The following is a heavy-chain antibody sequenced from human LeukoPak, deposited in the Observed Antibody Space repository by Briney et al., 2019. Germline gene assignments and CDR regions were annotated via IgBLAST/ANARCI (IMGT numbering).Heavy chain of an antibody. V-gene: IGHV1-2*02. CDR1: GYTFTGYY. CDR2: INPNSGGT. Sequence: ASVKVSCKASGYTFTGYYMHWVRQAPGQGLEWMGWINPNSGGTNYAQKFQGRVTMTRDTSISTAYMELSSLRSEDTAVYYCARDREDNWNDRLSYFDYWGQGTLVTVSS. D-gene: IGHD1-20*01. CDR3: ARDREDNWNDRLSYFDY. J-gene: IGHJ4*02.